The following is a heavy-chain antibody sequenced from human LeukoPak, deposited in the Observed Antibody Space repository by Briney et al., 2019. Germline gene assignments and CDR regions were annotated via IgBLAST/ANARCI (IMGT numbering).Heavy chain of an antibody. Sequence: GASVKVSCETSGYTFTGYYVNWVRQAPGQGLEWMGWVNPDNGVTHFSQKFQGRVTMTRDTSISTAYMELNRLTSDDTAVYYCARYSVDYGPWFPEFWGQGTLVTVSS. CDR3: ARYSVDYGPWFPEF. CDR1: GYTFTGYY. D-gene: IGHD1-26*01. V-gene: IGHV1-2*02. CDR2: VNPDNGVT. J-gene: IGHJ4*02.